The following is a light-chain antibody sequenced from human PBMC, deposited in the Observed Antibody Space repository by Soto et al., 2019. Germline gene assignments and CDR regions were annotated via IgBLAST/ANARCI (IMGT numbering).Light chain of an antibody. CDR2: SNN. CDR1: SSNIGSRA. Sequence: QPVLTQPPSASGTPGQRVTISCSGSSSNIGSRAVNWYQQLPGTAPKLLIYSNNQRPSGVPDRFSGSKSGNSSSLAISGLQSEDEADYHCATWDESVSGYVFGTGTKLTVL. J-gene: IGLJ1*01. CDR3: ATWDESVSGYV. V-gene: IGLV1-44*01.